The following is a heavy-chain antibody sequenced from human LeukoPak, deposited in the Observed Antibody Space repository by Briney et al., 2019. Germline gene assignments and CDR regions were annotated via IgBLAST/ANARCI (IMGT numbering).Heavy chain of an antibody. D-gene: IGHD6-13*01. CDR1: GGSINNYY. CDR3: ARIAAAGIDY. V-gene: IGHV4-59*08. J-gene: IGHJ4*02. Sequence: SETLSLTCTVSGGSINNYYWSWIRQPPGKGLEWIGYIYYSGSTNYNPSLKSRVTISVDTSKNQFSLKLSSVTAADTAVYYCARIAAAGIDYWGQGTLVTVSS. CDR2: IYYSGST.